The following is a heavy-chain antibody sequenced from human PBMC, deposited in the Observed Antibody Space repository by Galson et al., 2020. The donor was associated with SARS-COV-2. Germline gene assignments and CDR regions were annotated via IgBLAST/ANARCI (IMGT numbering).Heavy chain of an antibody. CDR1: IGSMTSHY. J-gene: IGHJ4*02. V-gene: IGHV4-59*08. CDR3: AKLAEGRRISEDY. Sequence: ETSETLSLTCAVSIGSMTSHYWSWIRQAPGKGLEWIGYISYSGSTTYNPSLKSRVTISIDTSKNQFSLKLTSVTAADTALYYCAKLAEGRRISEDYWGQGTLVTVSS. D-gene: IGHD2-15*01. CDR2: ISYSGST.